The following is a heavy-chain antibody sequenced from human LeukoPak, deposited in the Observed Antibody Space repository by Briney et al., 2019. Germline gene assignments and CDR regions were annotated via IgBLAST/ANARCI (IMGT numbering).Heavy chain of an antibody. CDR2: IYHSGST. D-gene: IGHD5-18*01. J-gene: IGHJ4*02. Sequence: SETLSLTCTVSGGSISSYYWSWIRQPPGKGLEWIGYIYHSGSTNYNPSLKSRVTISVDTSKNQFSLRLSSVTAADTAVYYCARHDTSMAYAYWGQGTLVTVSS. CDR1: GGSISSYY. V-gene: IGHV4-59*08. CDR3: ARHDTSMAYAY.